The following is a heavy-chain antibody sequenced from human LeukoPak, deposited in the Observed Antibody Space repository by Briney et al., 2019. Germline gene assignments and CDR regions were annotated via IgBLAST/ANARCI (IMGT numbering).Heavy chain of an antibody. CDR3: AREEGTYYYDSSGYYNWFDP. CDR2: IYSGGST. Sequence: SGGSLRLSCAASGFTVSSNYMSWVRQAPGKGVEWVSVIYSGGSTYYADSVKGRFTISRDNYKNTLYLQMNSLRAEDTAVYYCAREEGTYYYDSSGYYNWFDPWGQGTLVTVSS. CDR1: GFTVSSNY. V-gene: IGHV3-66*01. J-gene: IGHJ5*02. D-gene: IGHD3-22*01.